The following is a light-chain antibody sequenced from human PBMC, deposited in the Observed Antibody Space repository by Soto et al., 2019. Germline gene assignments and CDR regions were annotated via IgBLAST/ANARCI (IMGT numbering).Light chain of an antibody. Sequence: QSALTQPRSVSGSPGQSVTISCTGTSSDIGVSRSVSWYQQHPGKAPKLIISDVTKRPSGVPYRFSGSKSGNTASLTISGLQADDEADYYCCSYDGRFFFGTGTKLTVL. V-gene: IGLV2-11*01. CDR2: DVT. CDR1: SSDIGVSRS. J-gene: IGLJ1*01. CDR3: CSYDGRFF.